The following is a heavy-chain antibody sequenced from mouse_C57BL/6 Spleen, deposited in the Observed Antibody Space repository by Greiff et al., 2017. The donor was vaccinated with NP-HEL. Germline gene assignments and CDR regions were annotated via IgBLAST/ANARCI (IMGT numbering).Heavy chain of an antibody. D-gene: IGHD2-4*01. J-gene: IGHJ1*03. CDR2: INPGSGGT. Sequence: QVQLKQSGAELVRPGTSVKVSCKASGYAFTNYLIEWVKQRPGQGLEWIGVINPGSGGTNYNEKFKGKATLTADKSSSTAYMQLSSLTSEDAAVYFCAGDGDYDYAWYFDVWGTGTTVTVSS. CDR1: GYAFTNYL. V-gene: IGHV1-54*01. CDR3: AGDGDYDYAWYFDV.